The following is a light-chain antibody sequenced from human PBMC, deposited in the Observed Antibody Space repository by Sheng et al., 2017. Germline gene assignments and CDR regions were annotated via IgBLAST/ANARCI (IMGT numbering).Light chain of an antibody. Sequence: DIQMTQSPSTLSASVGDRVTITCRASQSISSWLAWYQQKPGKAPKLLIYKASSLESGVPSRFSGSGSGTEFTLTISSLQPDDFATYYCQQYNSYKNTFGQGTEAGDQT. CDR1: QSISSW. J-gene: IGKJ2*01. CDR3: QQYNSYKNT. CDR2: KAS. V-gene: IGKV1-5*03.